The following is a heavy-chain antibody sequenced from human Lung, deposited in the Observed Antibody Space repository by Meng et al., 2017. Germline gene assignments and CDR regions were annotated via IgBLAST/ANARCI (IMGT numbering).Heavy chain of an antibody. CDR2: INHSGST. Sequence: VQLQRWGPRLLKPSETLSLTCVVSGGSFSDYYWSWIRQPRGKGLEWIGEINHSGSTNYNPSLESRATISVDTSQNNLSLKLSSVTAADSAVYYCAGGTTTMAHDFDYWGQGTLVTVSS. CDR1: GGSFSDYY. J-gene: IGHJ4*02. CDR3: AGGTTTMAHDFDY. V-gene: IGHV4-34*01. D-gene: IGHD4-11*01.